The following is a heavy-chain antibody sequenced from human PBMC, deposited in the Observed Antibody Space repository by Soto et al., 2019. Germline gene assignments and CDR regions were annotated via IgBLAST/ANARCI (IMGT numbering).Heavy chain of an antibody. V-gene: IGHV3-74*03. D-gene: IGHD1-1*01. Sequence: GGSLRLSCAASGFTFSSYWMHWVRQAPGEGLVWVSYIKPDGSRTKDADSVKGRFTISRDNARNTLYLRMNSLRAEDTAVHYCARDNNWSYDSWGRGTLVTVSS. J-gene: IGHJ4*02. CDR3: ARDNNWSYDS. CDR2: IKPDGSRT. CDR1: GFTFSSYW.